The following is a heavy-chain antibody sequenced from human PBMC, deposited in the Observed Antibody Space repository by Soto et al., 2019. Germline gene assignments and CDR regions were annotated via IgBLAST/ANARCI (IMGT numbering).Heavy chain of an antibody. CDR2: IWYDGSNK. Sequence: GGSLGLSCAASGVTFSSYGMHWVRQAPGKGLEWVAVIWYDGSNKYYADSVKGRFTISRDNSKNTLYLQMNSLRAEDTAVYYCARDYTIFGVERYYYYGMDVWGQGTTVTVSS. CDR3: ARDYTIFGVERYYYYGMDV. V-gene: IGHV3-33*01. D-gene: IGHD3-3*01. J-gene: IGHJ6*02. CDR1: GVTFSSYG.